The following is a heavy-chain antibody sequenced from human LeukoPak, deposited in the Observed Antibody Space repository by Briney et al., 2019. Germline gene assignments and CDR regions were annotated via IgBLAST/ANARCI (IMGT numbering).Heavy chain of an antibody. CDR2: IYSGGST. CDR1: GFTVSSNY. V-gene: IGHV3-53*01. D-gene: IGHD1-26*01. Sequence: PGGSLRLSCAASGFTVSSNYMSWVRQAPGKGLEWVSVIYSGGSTYYADSVKGRFTISRDNSRNTLYLQMNSLRAEDTAVYYCARDLGSLSGSYSNAFDIWGQGTMVTVSS. CDR3: ARDLGSLSGSYSNAFDI. J-gene: IGHJ3*02.